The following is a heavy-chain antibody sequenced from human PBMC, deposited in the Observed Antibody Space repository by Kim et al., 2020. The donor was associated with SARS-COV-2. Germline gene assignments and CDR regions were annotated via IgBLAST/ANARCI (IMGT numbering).Heavy chain of an antibody. J-gene: IGHJ4*02. CDR3: ARVRVTIFGVVQYYFDY. V-gene: IGHV4-34*01. D-gene: IGHD3-3*01. Sequence: LKSRVTISVDTSKNQFSLKLSSVTAADTAVYYFARVRVTIFGVVQYYFDYWGQGTLVTVSS.